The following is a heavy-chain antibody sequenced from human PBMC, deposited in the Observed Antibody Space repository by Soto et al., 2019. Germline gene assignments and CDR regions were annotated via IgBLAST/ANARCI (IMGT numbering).Heavy chain of an antibody. CDR2: IRSKTYGGTT. CDR3: TRYYDSSGYHGY. J-gene: IGHJ4*02. D-gene: IGHD3-22*01. V-gene: IGHV3-49*03. Sequence: PGGSLRLSCTASGFTFGDYAMSWFRQAPGKGLEWVGFIRSKTYGGTTEYAASVKGRFTISRDDSKNTLYLQMNSLKTEDTAVYYCTRYYDSSGYHGYWGQGTLVTVSS. CDR1: GFTFGDYA.